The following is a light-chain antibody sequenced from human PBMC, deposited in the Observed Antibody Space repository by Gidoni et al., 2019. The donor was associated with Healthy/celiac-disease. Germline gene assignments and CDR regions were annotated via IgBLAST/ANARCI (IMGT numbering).Light chain of an antibody. J-gene: IGKJ2*01. CDR3: NKYT. CDR2: AAS. CDR1: QSISSY. V-gene: IGKV1-39*01. Sequence: DIQMTQSPSSLSASVGDRVTITCRASQSISSYLNWYQQKPGKAPKLLIYAASSLQSGVPARFSGSGSGTDFTLTISSRQPEDFATYYCNKYTFGQETKLEIK.